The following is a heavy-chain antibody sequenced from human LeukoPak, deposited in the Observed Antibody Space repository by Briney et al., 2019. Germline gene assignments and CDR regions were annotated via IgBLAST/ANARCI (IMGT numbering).Heavy chain of an antibody. CDR2: INHSGST. CDR1: GGSFSGYY. V-gene: IGHV4-34*01. J-gene: IGHJ4*02. D-gene: IGHD5-12*01. CDR3: ARGGPDIVATINGYFDY. Sequence: PSETLSLTCAVYGGSFSGYYWSWIRQPPGKGLEWIGEINHSGSTNYNPSLKSRVTISVDTSKNQFSLKLSSVTAADTAVYYCARGGPDIVATINGYFDYWGRGTLVTVSS.